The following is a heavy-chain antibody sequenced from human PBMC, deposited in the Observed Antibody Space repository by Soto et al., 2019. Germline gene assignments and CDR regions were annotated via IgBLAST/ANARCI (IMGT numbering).Heavy chain of an antibody. CDR2: IYYSGST. J-gene: IGHJ4*02. Sequence: SETLSLTCTVSGGSISSGGYYWSWIRQHPGKGLEWIGYIYYSGSTYYNPSLKSRVTISVDTSKNQFSLKLSSVTAADTAVYYCARAGGGSCYSCYFDYWGQGTLVTVSS. CDR1: GGSISSGGYY. D-gene: IGHD2-15*01. CDR3: ARAGGGSCYSCYFDY. V-gene: IGHV4-31*03.